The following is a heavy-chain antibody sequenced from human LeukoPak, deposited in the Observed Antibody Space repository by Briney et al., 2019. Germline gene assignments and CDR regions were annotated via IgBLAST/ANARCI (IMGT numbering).Heavy chain of an antibody. CDR1: GFTFSSYA. Sequence: GGSLRLSCAASGFTFSSYAMHWVRQAPGKGLEWVSYISSSSSTIYYADSVKGRFTISRDNAKNSLYLQMNSLRAEDTAVYYCAKDREKYNWNAYDAFDIWGQGTMVTVSS. D-gene: IGHD1-1*01. CDR3: AKDREKYNWNAYDAFDI. J-gene: IGHJ3*02. V-gene: IGHV3-48*01. CDR2: ISSSSSTI.